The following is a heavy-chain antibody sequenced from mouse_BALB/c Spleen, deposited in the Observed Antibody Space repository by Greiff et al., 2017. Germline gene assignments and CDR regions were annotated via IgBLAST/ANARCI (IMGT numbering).Heavy chain of an antibody. CDR1: GFSLTSYG. CDR2: IWAGGST. D-gene: IGHD2-4*01. Sequence: VQLQESGPGLVAPSQSLSITCTVSGFSLTSYGVHWVRQPPGKGLEWLGVIWAGGSTNYNSALMSRLSISKDNSKSQVFLKMNSLQTDDTAMYYCAREGRSTMITTGFAYWGQGTLVTVSA. CDR3: AREGRSTMITTGFAY. V-gene: IGHV2-9*02. J-gene: IGHJ3*01.